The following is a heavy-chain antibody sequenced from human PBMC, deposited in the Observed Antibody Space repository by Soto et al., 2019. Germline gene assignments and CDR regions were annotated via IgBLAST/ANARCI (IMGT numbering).Heavy chain of an antibody. D-gene: IGHD3-10*01. CDR3: AKALLWFGELSTYYYGMDV. V-gene: IGHV3-30*18. J-gene: IGHJ6*02. CDR1: GSTFSSYG. CDR2: ISYDGSNK. Sequence: SGGSLRLSCAASGSTFSSYGMHWVRQAPGKGLEWVAVISYDGSNKYYADSVKGRFTISRDNSKNTLYLQMNSLRAEDTAVYYCAKALLWFGELSTYYYGMDVWGQGTTVTVSS.